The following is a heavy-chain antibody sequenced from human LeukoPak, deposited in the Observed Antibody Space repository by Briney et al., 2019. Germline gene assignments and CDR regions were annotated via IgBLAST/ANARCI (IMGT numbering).Heavy chain of an antibody. CDR1: GFIFSSYA. Sequence: PGGSLRLSCAASGFIFSSYAMSWVRQAPGKGLEWVSTISGSGGSTYYADSVKGRFTISRDNSKNTVYLQMNSLRAEDTAVYYFAKDRSCIDGVCHGDFDYWGQGTLVTVSS. V-gene: IGHV3-23*01. CDR2: ISGSGGST. CDR3: AKDRSCIDGVCHGDFDY. J-gene: IGHJ4*02. D-gene: IGHD2-8*01.